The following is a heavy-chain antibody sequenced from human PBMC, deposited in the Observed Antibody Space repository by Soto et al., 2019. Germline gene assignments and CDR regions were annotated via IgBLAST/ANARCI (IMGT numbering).Heavy chain of an antibody. D-gene: IGHD5-18*01. J-gene: IGHJ6*02. CDR3: ARVYRYTYGYDYYGMDV. CDR2: MNPGSGNT. Sequence: ASVKVSCKASGYTFTGYAMNWVRQASGQRLEWMGWMNPGSGNTKYSPKFQDRVTITRNTSARTAYMELSSLRSEDTAVYYCARVYRYTYGYDYYGMDVWGQGTTVTVSS. V-gene: IGHV1-3*01. CDR1: GYTFTGYA.